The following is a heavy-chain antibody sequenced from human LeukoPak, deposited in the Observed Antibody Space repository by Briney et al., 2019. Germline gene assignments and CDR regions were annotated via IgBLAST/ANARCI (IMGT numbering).Heavy chain of an antibody. CDR1: GYTFTGYY. D-gene: IGHD6-19*01. CDR3: ARDRQWTDAFDV. Sequence: ASVKVSCKASGYTFTGYYMHWVRQAPGQGLEWMGWINPNSGGTNYAQKFQGRVTMTRDTSISTAYMELSRLRSDDTAVYYCARDRQWTDAFDVWGQGTMVTVSS. J-gene: IGHJ3*01. V-gene: IGHV1-2*02. CDR2: INPNSGGT.